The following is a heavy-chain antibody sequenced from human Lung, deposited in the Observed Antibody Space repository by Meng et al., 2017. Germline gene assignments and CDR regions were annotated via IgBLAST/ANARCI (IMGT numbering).Heavy chain of an antibody. CDR3: ARSQQWLDS. J-gene: IGHJ4*02. CDR2: TYYRSKWYN. V-gene: IGHV6-1*01. Sequence: QVHLQQSGPGLVKPWQPLTPTCSISGDSVSSNSAAWNWTRQSPSRGLEWLGRTYYRSKWYNGYAVSVRSRITINPDTSKNQFSLQLNSVTPEDTAVYYCARSQQWLDSWGQGTLVTVSS. CDR1: GDSVSSNSAA. D-gene: IGHD6-19*01.